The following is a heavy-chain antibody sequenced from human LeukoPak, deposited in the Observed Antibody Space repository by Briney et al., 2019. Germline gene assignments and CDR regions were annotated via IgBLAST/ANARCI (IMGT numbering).Heavy chain of an antibody. CDR1: GFTFDDYA. D-gene: IGHD1-26*01. CDR2: ISGDGHSR. V-gene: IGHV3-43*02. CDR3: AKELSGSSGLDY. J-gene: IGHJ4*02. Sequence: GGSLRLSCAASGFTFDDYAMHWVRRAPGKGLEWVSLISGDGHSRFYVDSVKGRFTISRDNSKNSLYLQMNSLRTEDPALYYCAKELSGSSGLDYWGQGTLVTVSS.